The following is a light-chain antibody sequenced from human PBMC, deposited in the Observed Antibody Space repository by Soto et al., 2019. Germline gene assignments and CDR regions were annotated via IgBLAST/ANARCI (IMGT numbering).Light chain of an antibody. CDR3: KRTDNDT. CDR2: SAS. J-gene: IGKJ3*01. CDR1: QGISSY. V-gene: IGKV1-27*01. Sequence: DIQLTQSPSSLSASVGDRVTSTCRVSQGISSYLNWYRQKPGKVPKLLIYSASNLQSGVPSRFSGSGSGTDFTLTISRLQPEDVATYYDKRTDNDTFGQGTKVDIK.